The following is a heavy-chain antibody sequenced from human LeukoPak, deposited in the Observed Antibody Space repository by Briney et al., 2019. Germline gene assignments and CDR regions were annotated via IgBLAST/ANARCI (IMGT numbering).Heavy chain of an antibody. CDR3: ARVEEEYGGNTGYY. Sequence: PSETLSLTCAVYGGSFSGYYWSWIRQPPGKGLEWIGEINHSGSTNYNPSLKSRVTISVDTSKNQFSLKLSSVTAADTAVYYCARVEEEYGGNTGYYWGQGTLVTVPS. CDR1: GGSFSGYY. J-gene: IGHJ4*02. V-gene: IGHV4-34*01. D-gene: IGHD4-23*01. CDR2: INHSGST.